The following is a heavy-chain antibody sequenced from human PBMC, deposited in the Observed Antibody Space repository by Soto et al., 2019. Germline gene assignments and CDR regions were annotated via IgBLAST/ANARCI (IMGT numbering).Heavy chain of an antibody. Sequence: EVQLAESGGGLAQPGGSLRLSCAASGFTLIGYAMDWVRQHPGKGLEYVSGISSNGVVTYYANSVQGRFTISRDNSKNTVFLQMGSLRPEDLAVYYCARRARPDFYYMDVWGKGTTVTVSS. J-gene: IGHJ6*03. V-gene: IGHV3-64*01. CDR3: ARRARPDFYYMDV. D-gene: IGHD6-6*01. CDR2: ISSNGVVT. CDR1: GFTLIGYA.